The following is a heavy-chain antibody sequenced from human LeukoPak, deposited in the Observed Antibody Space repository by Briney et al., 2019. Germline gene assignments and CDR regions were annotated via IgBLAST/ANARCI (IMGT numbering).Heavy chain of an antibody. Sequence: SQTLSLTCTVSGGSISSGDYYWSWIRQPPGKGLEWIGYIYYSGSTYYNPSLKSRVTISVDTSKSQFSLKLSSVTAADTAVYYCAREPKLGKHWFDPWGQGTLVTVSS. D-gene: IGHD7-27*01. J-gene: IGHJ5*02. CDR2: IYYSGST. CDR3: AREPKLGKHWFDP. CDR1: GGSISSGDYY. V-gene: IGHV4-30-4*08.